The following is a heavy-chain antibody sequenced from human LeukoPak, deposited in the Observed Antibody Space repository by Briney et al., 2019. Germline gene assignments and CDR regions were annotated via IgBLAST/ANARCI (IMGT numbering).Heavy chain of an antibody. Sequence: GGSLRLSCAASGFTFSGSAMHWVRQASGKGLEWVGRIRSRANSYVTAYAAAVTGRFIISRDDSSDTAYLRMNSLTTEDTAVYYCTRHSDAYCSRANCYVDNFYGLDVWGQGTRVTVSS. J-gene: IGHJ6*02. V-gene: IGHV3-73*01. CDR2: IRSRANSYVT. D-gene: IGHD2-2*01. CDR1: GFTFSGSA. CDR3: TRHSDAYCSRANCYVDNFYGLDV.